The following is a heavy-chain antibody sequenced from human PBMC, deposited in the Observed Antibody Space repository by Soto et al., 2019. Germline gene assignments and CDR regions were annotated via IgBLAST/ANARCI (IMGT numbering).Heavy chain of an antibody. V-gene: IGHV1-8*01. CDR2: MNPNSGNT. CDR1: GYTFTSYD. J-gene: IGHJ4*02. D-gene: IGHD6-13*01. Sequence: ASVKVSCKASGYTFTSYDINWVRQATGQGLEWMGWMNPNSGNTSYAQKFQGRVTMTRDTSTSTVYMELSSLRSEDTAVYYCARVQQQLVDDYWGQGTLVTVSS. CDR3: ARVQQQLVDDY.